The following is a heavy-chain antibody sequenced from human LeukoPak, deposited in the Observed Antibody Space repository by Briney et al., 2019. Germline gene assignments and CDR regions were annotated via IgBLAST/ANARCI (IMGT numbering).Heavy chain of an antibody. CDR2: IWYDGSNK. CDR1: GFTFSSYG. CDR3: ARDLSLGEGVITFDY. J-gene: IGHJ4*02. V-gene: IGHV3-33*01. D-gene: IGHD3-16*01. Sequence: PGGSLRLSCAASGFTFSSYGMHWVRQAPGKGLEWVAVIWYDGSNKYYADSVKGRFTISRDNSKNTLYLQMNSLRAEDTAVYYCARDLSLGEGVITFDYWGQGTLVTVSS.